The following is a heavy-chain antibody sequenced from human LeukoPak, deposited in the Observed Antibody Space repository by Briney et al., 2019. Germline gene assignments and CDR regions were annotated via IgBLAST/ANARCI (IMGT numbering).Heavy chain of an antibody. V-gene: IGHV4-30-2*01. Sequence: SQTLSLTCAVSGGSISSGGYSWSWIRQPPGKGLEWIGYIYHSGSTYYNPSLKSRVTISVDTSKNQFSLKLSSVTAADTAVYYCARASGGYDKDFDYWGQGTLVTVSS. D-gene: IGHD5-12*01. CDR3: ARASGGYDKDFDY. J-gene: IGHJ4*02. CDR1: GGSISSGGYS. CDR2: IYHSGST.